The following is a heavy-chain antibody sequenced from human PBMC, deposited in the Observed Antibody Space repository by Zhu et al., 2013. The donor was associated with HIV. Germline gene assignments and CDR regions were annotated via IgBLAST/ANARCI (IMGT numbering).Heavy chain of an antibody. CDR1: GYTFTGYY. CDR2: INPNSGGT. CDR3: ARLEYSSSWYDY. Sequence: QVQLVQSGAEVKKPGASVKVSCKASGYTFTGYYLHWVRQAPGQGLEWMGWINPNSGGTKYAQKFQGRATMTGEASISTAYVELSRLRSDDTAVYYCARLEYSSSWYDYWGQGTLVTVSS. D-gene: IGHD6-13*01. V-gene: IGHV1-2*02. J-gene: IGHJ4*02.